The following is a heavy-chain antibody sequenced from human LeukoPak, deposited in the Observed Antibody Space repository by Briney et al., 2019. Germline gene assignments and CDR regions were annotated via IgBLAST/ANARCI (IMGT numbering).Heavy chain of an antibody. CDR2: INPNSGGT. CDR1: GYTVTSYD. D-gene: IGHD6-25*01. CDR3: AKGKSRRLDAFDI. Sequence: GASVKVSCKTSGYTVTSYDINWVRQATGQGLEWMGWINPNSGGTNYAQKFQGRVTMTRHTSIRTAYMELSRLRSDHTAVYYCAKGKSRRLDAFDIWGQGTMVTVPS. V-gene: IGHV1-2*02. J-gene: IGHJ3*02.